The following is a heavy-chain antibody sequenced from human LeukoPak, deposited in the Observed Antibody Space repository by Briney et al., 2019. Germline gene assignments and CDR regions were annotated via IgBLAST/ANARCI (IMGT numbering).Heavy chain of an antibody. CDR1: GYTFTSYA. CDR3: ARVLRYFDWHYFDY. CDR2: INAGNGNT. D-gene: IGHD3-9*01. Sequence: ASVKVSCKASGYTFTSYAMHWVRQAPGQRLEWMGWINAGNGNTKYSQKFQGGVTITRDTSASTAYMELSSLRSEDTAVYYCARVLRYFDWHYFDYWGQGTLVTVSS. J-gene: IGHJ4*02. V-gene: IGHV1-3*01.